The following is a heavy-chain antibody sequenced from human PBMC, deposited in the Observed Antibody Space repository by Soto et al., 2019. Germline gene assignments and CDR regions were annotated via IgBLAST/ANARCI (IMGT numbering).Heavy chain of an antibody. CDR3: AKTRGYCSGGSCYPDYYGMDV. CDR1: GGSISSYY. CDR2: IYTSGST. Sequence: SETLSLTCTVSGGSISSYYWSWIRQPAGKGLEWIGRIYTSGSTNYNPSLKSRVTMSVDTSKNQFSLRLSSVTAADTAVYYCAKTRGYCSGGSCYPDYYGMDVWGQGTTVTVSS. V-gene: IGHV4-4*07. J-gene: IGHJ6*02. D-gene: IGHD2-15*01.